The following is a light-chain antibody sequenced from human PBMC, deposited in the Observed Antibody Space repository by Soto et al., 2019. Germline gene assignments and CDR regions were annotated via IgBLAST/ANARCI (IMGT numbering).Light chain of an antibody. J-gene: IGKJ1*01. CDR2: DAS. CDR3: QQYNSYSPT. Sequence: DIQMTQSASTLSASVGDRVTITCRASQSMSSWLAWYQQKPGKAPKLLIYDASSLESGVPSRFSGSGSGTEFTLTIDSLQPDDFATYYCQQYNSYSPTFGQGTKVEIK. V-gene: IGKV1-5*01. CDR1: QSMSSW.